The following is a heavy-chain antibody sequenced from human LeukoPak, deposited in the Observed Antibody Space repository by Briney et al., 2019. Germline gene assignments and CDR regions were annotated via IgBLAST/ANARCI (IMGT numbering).Heavy chain of an antibody. V-gene: IGHV4-34*01. J-gene: IGHJ5*02. CDR2: INHSGST. CDR1: GGSFSGYY. Sequence: SETLSLTCAVYGGSFSGYYWSWIRQPPGKGLEWIGEINHSGSTNYNPSLKSRVTISVDTTKNQFSLKLSSVTAADTAVYYCARGGAARPRGWFDPWGQGTLVTVSS. D-gene: IGHD6-6*01. CDR3: ARGGAARPRGWFDP.